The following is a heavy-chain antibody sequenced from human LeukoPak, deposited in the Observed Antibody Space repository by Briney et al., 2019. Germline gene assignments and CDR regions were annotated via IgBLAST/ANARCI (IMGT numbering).Heavy chain of an antibody. CDR2: INPNSGGT. CDR1: GHTFTGYY. J-gene: IGHJ4*02. Sequence: ASVRVSCKASGHTFTGYYMHWVRQAPGQGLEWMGWINPNSGGTNYAQKFQGRVTMTRDTSISTAYMELSRLRSDDTAVYYCAREGRDGYNSFDYWGQGTLVTVSS. V-gene: IGHV1-2*02. CDR3: AREGRDGYNSFDY. D-gene: IGHD5-24*01.